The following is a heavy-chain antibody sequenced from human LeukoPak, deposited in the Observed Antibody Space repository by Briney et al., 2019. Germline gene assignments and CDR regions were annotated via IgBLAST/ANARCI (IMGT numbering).Heavy chain of an antibody. J-gene: IGHJ4*02. CDR1: GGTFSSYA. D-gene: IGHD3-10*01. CDR3: ARESMVRGVVAYYYFDY. Sequence: SVKVSCKASGGTFSSYAISWVRQAPGQGLEWMGRIIPVFGTANYAQKFQGRATITTDESTSTAYMELSSLRSEDTAVYYCARESMVRGVVAYYYFDYWGQGTLVTVSS. V-gene: IGHV1-69*05. CDR2: IIPVFGTA.